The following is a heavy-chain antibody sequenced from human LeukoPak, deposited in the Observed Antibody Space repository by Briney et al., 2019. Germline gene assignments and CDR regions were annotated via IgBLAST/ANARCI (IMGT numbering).Heavy chain of an antibody. CDR2: IYYSGST. V-gene: IGHV4-59*01. CDR3: ARRLRSESYFDY. CDR1: GGSISSYY. Sequence: SETLSLTCTVSGGSISSYYWSWIRQPPGKGLEWIGYIYYSGSTNYNPSLKSRVTISRDTSKNQFSLKLTSVAADDTAVYYCARRLRSESYFDYWGQGTLVTVSS. D-gene: IGHD4-17*01. J-gene: IGHJ4*02.